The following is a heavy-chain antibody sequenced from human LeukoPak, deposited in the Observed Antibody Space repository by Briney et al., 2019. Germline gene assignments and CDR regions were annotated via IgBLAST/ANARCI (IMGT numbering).Heavy chain of an antibody. D-gene: IGHD1-14*01. Sequence: PGGSLRLSCVASGFTFDDFTMHWVRQRPGKGLEWVSLISWDSSSTYFTDSVKGRFTISRDNTKNSLYLQMNSLTTEDTAFYYCAKDGRKGAYDVWGQGTLVTVS. CDR1: GFTFDDFT. J-gene: IGHJ3*01. CDR3: AKDGRKGAYDV. V-gene: IGHV3-43*01. CDR2: ISWDSSST.